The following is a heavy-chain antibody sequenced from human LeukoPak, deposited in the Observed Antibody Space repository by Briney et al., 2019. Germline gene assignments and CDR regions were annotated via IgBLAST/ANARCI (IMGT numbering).Heavy chain of an antibody. CDR2: IYHSGST. CDR3: ATDNSSSLYYYYYYMDV. V-gene: IGHV4-30-2*01. CDR1: GGSISSGGYY. J-gene: IGHJ6*03. Sequence: PSQTLSLTCTVSGGSISSGGYYWSWIRQPPGKGLEWIGYIYHSGSTYYNPSLKSRVTISVDRSKNQFSLKLSSVTAADTAVYYCATDNSSSLYYYYYYMDVWGKGTTVTVSS. D-gene: IGHD6-13*01.